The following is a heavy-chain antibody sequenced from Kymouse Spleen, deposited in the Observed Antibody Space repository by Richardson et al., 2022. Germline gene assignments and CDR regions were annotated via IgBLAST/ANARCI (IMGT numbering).Heavy chain of an antibody. Sequence: QVQLQESGPGLVKPSGTLSLTCAVSGGSISSSNWWSWVRQPPGKGLEWIGEIYHSGSTNYNPSLKSRVTISVDKSKNQFSLKLSSVTAADTAVYYCARSATIFGVVIIPHYYYYGMDVWGQGTTVTVSS. CDR1: GGSISSSNW. CDR3: ARSATIFGVVIIPHYYYYGMDV. CDR2: IYHSGST. V-gene: IGHV4-4*02. J-gene: IGHJ6*02. D-gene: IGHD3-3*01.